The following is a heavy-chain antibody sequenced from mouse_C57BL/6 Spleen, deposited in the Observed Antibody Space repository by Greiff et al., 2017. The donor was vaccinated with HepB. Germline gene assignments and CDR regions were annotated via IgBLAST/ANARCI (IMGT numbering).Heavy chain of an antibody. CDR3: ARSYDYDEDYAMDY. J-gene: IGHJ4*01. D-gene: IGHD2-4*01. V-gene: IGHV1-72*01. Sequence: QVQLQQPGAELVKPGASVKLSCKASGYTFTSYWMHWVKQRPGRGLEWIGRIDPNSGGTKYNEKFKSKATLTVDKPSSTAYIQLSSLTSENSAVYYCARSYDYDEDYAMDYWGQGTSVTVSS. CDR2: IDPNSGGT. CDR1: GYTFTSYW.